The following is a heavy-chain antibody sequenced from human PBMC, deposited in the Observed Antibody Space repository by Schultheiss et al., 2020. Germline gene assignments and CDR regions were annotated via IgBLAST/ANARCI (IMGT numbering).Heavy chain of an antibody. CDR2: MNPNSGNT. Sequence: ASVKVSCKASGGTFSSYAISWVRQAPGQGLEWMGWMNPNSGNTGFAQRFQGRVTMTRDTSISTAYMELSRLRSDDTAVYYCARGPQPATWYFDLWGRGTLVTVSS. J-gene: IGHJ2*01. V-gene: IGHV1-8*02. CDR3: ARGPQPATWYFDL. CDR1: GGTFSSYA. D-gene: IGHD6-13*01.